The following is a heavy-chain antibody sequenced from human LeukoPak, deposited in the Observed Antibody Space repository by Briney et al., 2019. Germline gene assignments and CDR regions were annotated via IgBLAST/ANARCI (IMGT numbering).Heavy chain of an antibody. V-gene: IGHV4-39*01. J-gene: IGHJ2*01. CDR2: NSGST. D-gene: IGHD2-15*01. CDR3: ARHECGGSCPYWYFDL. CDR1: GGSISSSSYY. Sequence: PSETLSLTCTVSGGSISSSSYYWGWIRQPPGKGLEWIGSNSGSTYYNPSLKSRVTISVDTSKNQFSLKLSSVTAADTAVYYCARHECGGSCPYWYFDLWGRGTLVTVSS.